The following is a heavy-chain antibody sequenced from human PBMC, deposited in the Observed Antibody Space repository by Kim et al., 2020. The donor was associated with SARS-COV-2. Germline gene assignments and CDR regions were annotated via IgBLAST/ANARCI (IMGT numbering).Heavy chain of an antibody. Sequence: GGSLRLSCAASGFTFSSYSMNWVRQAPGKGLEWVSSISSSSSYIYYTDSVKGRFTISRDNAKNSLYLQMNSLRAEDTAVYYCARDPGLGLYYFDYWGQGTLVTVSS. CDR3: ARDPGLGLYYFDY. CDR1: GFTFSSYS. CDR2: ISSSSSYI. J-gene: IGHJ4*02. D-gene: IGHD6-19*01. V-gene: IGHV3-21*01.